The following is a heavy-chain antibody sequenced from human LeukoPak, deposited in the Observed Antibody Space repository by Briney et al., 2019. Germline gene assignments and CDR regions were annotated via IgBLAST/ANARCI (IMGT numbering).Heavy chain of an antibody. D-gene: IGHD3-10*01. CDR1: GDSISTYY. CDR2: IYYRVTS. V-gene: IGHV4-59*01. Sequence: SETLSLTCTVSGDSISTYYWSWIRQPPGKGLEWIGYIYYRVTSDYNPSLKSRVTMSVDMSTRQISLKLSSVTAADTAVYYCTRAVGGDGSGSLWGPGTLVTVSS. CDR3: TRAVGGDGSGSL. J-gene: IGHJ4*02.